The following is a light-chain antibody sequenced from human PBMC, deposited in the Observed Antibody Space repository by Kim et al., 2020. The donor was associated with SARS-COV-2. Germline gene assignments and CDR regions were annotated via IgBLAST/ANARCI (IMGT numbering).Light chain of an antibody. Sequence: SVSPGQTASITCSGDKLGDKYACWYQQKPGQSPVLVIYQDSKRPSGFPERFSGSNSGNTATLTLNGTQAMDEADYYCQAWDSSTVVFGRGTQLTVL. CDR1: KLGDKY. CDR3: QAWDSSTVV. CDR2: QDS. V-gene: IGLV3-1*01. J-gene: IGLJ2*01.